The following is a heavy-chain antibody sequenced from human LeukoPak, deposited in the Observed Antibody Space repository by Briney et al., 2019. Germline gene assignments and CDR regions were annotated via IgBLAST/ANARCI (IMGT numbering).Heavy chain of an antibody. Sequence: GGSLRLSCAASGFTFSRYAMSWVRQAPGKGLEWVCGISNSGESPYYANSVEGRFTISRDNSKNTLYLEINSLRAEDTAVYYCAKKSRDGYNPFDYVGQGTLVTVSS. CDR1: GFTFSRYA. D-gene: IGHD5-24*01. V-gene: IGHV3-23*01. CDR2: ISNSGESP. CDR3: AKKSRDGYNPFDY. J-gene: IGHJ4*02.